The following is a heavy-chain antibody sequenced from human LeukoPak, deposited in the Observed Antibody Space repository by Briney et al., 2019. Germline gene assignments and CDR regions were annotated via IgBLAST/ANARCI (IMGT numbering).Heavy chain of an antibody. D-gene: IGHD5-18*01. CDR2: INHSGST. CDR3: ARGWIQLWLDY. V-gene: IGHV4-34*01. CDR1: GGSFSGYY. J-gene: IGHJ4*02. Sequence: SETLSLTCAVYGGSFSGYYWSWIRQPPGKGVEGRGEINHSGSTNYNASLKRRVTISVDTSKNHFSLKLSSVTAADTAVYYCARGWIQLWLDYWGQGTLVTVSS.